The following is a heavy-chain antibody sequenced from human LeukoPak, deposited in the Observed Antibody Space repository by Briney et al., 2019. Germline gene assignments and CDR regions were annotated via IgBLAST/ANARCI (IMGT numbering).Heavy chain of an antibody. J-gene: IGHJ4*02. V-gene: IGHV3-15*01. Sequence: GGSLRLSCAASGFTLSNAWMSWVRQAPGKGLEWVGRIKSKTDGGTTDYAAPVKGRFTVSRDDSKNTLYLQMNSLKTEDTAVYYCTTSYYYGSGSYYPRDFWGQGTLVTASS. D-gene: IGHD3-10*01. CDR1: GFTLSNAW. CDR3: TTSYYYGSGSYYPRDF. CDR2: IKSKTDGGTT.